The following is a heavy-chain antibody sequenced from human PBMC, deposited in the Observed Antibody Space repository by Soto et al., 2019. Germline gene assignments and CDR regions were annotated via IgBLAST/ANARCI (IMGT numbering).Heavy chain of an antibody. CDR3: ASARSGVLFDY. V-gene: IGHV3-74*01. CDR2: IYSDGGST. Sequence: GGSLRLSCAASGFTFSSYWMHWVRQAPGKGLVWVSRIYSDGGSTSYADSVKGRFTISRDNAKNTLYLQMNSLRAEDTAVYYCASARSGVLFDYWGQGTLVTVSS. CDR1: GFTFSSYW. J-gene: IGHJ4*02. D-gene: IGHD2-15*01.